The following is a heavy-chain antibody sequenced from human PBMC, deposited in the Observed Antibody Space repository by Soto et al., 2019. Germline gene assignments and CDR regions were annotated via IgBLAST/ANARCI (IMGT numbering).Heavy chain of an antibody. Sequence: GGSLRLSCAASGFTFSSYAMSWVRQAPGKGLEWVSAISGSGGSTYYADSVKGRFTISRDNSKNTLYLQMNSLRAEDTAVYYCAKDQNPYYYDSSGSLFDYWGQGTLVTVSS. J-gene: IGHJ4*02. CDR1: GFTFSSYA. CDR3: AKDQNPYYYDSSGSLFDY. D-gene: IGHD3-22*01. V-gene: IGHV3-23*01. CDR2: ISGSGGST.